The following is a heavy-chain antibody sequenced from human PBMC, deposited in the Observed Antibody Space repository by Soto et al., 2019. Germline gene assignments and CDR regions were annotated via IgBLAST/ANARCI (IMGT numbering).Heavy chain of an antibody. CDR2: ISVSGGST. Sequence: PGGSLRLACAASGFTFSSYAMSWVRQAPGKGLEWVSAISVSGGSTYYADSVKGRFTISRDNSKNTLYLQMNSLRADDTAVYYCAKDLEGGPYNWFDPWGQGTLVTVSS. J-gene: IGHJ5*02. D-gene: IGHD3-16*01. CDR1: GFTFSSYA. V-gene: IGHV3-23*01. CDR3: AKDLEGGPYNWFDP.